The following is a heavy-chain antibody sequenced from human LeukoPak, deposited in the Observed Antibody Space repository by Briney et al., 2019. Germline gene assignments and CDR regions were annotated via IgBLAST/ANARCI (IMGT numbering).Heavy chain of an antibody. CDR2: IYYSGST. Sequence: PSETLSLTCTVSGGSISSSSYYWGWIRQPPGKGLEWIGSIYYSGSTYYNPSLKSRVTISVDTSKNQFSLKLSSVTAADTAVNYCARHLNPGRRLLWFGDYYYYYGMDVWGQGTTVTVSS. V-gene: IGHV4-39*01. CDR1: GGSISSSSYY. D-gene: IGHD3-10*01. CDR3: ARHLNPGRRLLWFGDYYYYYGMDV. J-gene: IGHJ6*02.